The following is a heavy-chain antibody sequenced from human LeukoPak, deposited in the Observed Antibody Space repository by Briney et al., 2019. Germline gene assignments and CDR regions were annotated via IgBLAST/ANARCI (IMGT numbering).Heavy chain of an antibody. D-gene: IGHD6-6*01. CDR2: ISSSSSYI. CDR1: GFTFSSYS. Sequence: PGGSLRLSCAASGFTFSSYSMNWVRQAPGKGLEWVSSISSSSSYICYADSVKGRFTISRDNAKNSLYLQMNSLRAEDTAVYYCAREGRSIAARDFDYWGQGTLVTVSS. J-gene: IGHJ4*02. CDR3: AREGRSIAARDFDY. V-gene: IGHV3-21*01.